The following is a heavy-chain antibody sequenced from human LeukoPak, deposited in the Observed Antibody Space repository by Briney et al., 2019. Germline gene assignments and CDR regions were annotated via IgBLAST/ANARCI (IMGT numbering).Heavy chain of an antibody. V-gene: IGHV3-23*01. CDR3: AKVGCSGGSCYSIDY. CDR2: ISGSGGST. J-gene: IGHJ4*02. Sequence: GGSLRLSCAASGFTFSNYAMSWVRQAPGKGLEWVSAISGSGGSTYYADSVKGRFTISRDNSKNTLYLQMNSLRAEDTAVYYCAKVGCSGGSCYSIDYWGQGTLVTVSS. D-gene: IGHD2-15*01. CDR1: GFTFSNYA.